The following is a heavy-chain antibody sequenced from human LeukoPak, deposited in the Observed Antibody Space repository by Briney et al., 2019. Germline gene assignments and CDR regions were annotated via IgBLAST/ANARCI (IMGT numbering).Heavy chain of an antibody. CDR2: IRSKANSYAT. D-gene: IGHD5-24*01. CDR1: GFTFSGSA. V-gene: IGHV3-73*01. CDR3: TRHEGDGYNKPGDY. J-gene: IGHJ4*02. Sequence: GGSLRLSCAASGFTFSGSAMHWVRQASGKGLEWVGRIRSKANSYATAYAASVKGRFTISRDDSKNTAYLQMDSLKTEDTAVYYCTRHEGDGYNKPGDYWGQGTLVTVSS.